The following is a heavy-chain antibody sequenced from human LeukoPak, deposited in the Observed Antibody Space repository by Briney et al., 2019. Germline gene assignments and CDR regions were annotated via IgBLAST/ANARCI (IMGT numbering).Heavy chain of an antibody. V-gene: IGHV4-59*01. Sequence: PSETLSLTCTVSGGSISDYYWSWVRQPPGKGLGWIGYIYYSGNTNYNPSLKSRVAISVDTSKNQFSLRLSSVTAADTAVYLCARVSCTTTSCPGWFDPWGQGTLVTASS. CDR3: ARVSCTTTSCPGWFDP. CDR2: IYYSGNT. J-gene: IGHJ5*02. CDR1: GGSISDYY. D-gene: IGHD2-2*01.